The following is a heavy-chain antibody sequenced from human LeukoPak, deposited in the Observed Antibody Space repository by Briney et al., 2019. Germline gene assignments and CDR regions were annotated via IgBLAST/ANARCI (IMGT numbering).Heavy chain of an antibody. CDR2: IKQDGSKK. CDR3: AKVRQWLVRDYYYYGMDV. D-gene: IGHD6-19*01. J-gene: IGHJ6*02. CDR1: GFPFSSYW. Sequence: GGSLRLSCVASGFPFSSYWMAWVRQAPGKGLEWVANIKQDGSKKSYVDSVKGRFTISRDNSKNTLYLQMNSLRAEDTAVYYCAKVRQWLVRDYYYYGMDVWGQGTTVTVSS. V-gene: IGHV3-7*01.